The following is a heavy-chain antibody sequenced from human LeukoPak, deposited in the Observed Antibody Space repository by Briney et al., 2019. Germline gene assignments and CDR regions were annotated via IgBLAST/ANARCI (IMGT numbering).Heavy chain of an antibody. D-gene: IGHD6-13*01. Sequence: PSETLSLTCTVSGGSISSSPYYWGWIRQPPGKGLEWIGSIYYSGTTHYNPSLESRVTISVDTSKNQFSLKLSSVTAADTAVYYCAREAIDPSSSYYYYMDVWGKGTTVTISS. CDR3: AREAIDPSSSYYYYMDV. CDR1: GGSISSSPYY. J-gene: IGHJ6*03. CDR2: IYYSGTT. V-gene: IGHV4-39*07.